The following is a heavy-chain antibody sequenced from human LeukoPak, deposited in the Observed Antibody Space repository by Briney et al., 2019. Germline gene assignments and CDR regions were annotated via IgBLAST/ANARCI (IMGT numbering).Heavy chain of an antibody. CDR1: GGSISSYS. J-gene: IGHJ5*02. CDR3: ARGIRGYCSGGSCYSNRFDP. V-gene: IGHV4-59*12. Sequence: SETLSLTCTVSGGSISSYSWSWIRQPPGKGLEWIGYIYYSGSTNYNPSLKSRVTISIDTSKNQFSLKLSFVTAADTAVYYCARGIRGYCSGGSCYSNRFDPWGQGTLVTVSS. CDR2: IYYSGST. D-gene: IGHD2-15*01.